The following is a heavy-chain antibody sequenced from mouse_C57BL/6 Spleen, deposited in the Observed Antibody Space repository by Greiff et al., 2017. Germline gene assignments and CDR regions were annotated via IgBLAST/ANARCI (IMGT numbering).Heavy chain of an antibody. J-gene: IGHJ2*01. V-gene: IGHV10-1*01. CDR2: IRSKSNNYAT. CDR1: GFSFHTYA. CDR3: VRQNYYFDY. Sequence: EVQRVESGGGLVQPKGSLKLSCAASGFSFHTYALNWVRQAPGKGLEWVARIRSKSNNYATYYADSVKDRFTISRDDSESMLYLQMNNLKTEDTAMYYWVRQNYYFDYWGQGTTLTVSS.